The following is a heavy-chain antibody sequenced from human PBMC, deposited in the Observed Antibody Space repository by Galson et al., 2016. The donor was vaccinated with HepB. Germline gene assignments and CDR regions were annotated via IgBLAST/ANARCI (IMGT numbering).Heavy chain of an antibody. CDR3: EAYSDPFEV. D-gene: IGHD3-16*01. CDR2: LFSSGAS. J-gene: IGHJ3*01. CDR1: GFTVSGTY. V-gene: IGHV3-53*01. Sequence: SLRLSCAASGFTVSGTYMSWARPAPGKGLQWVSSLFSSGASFYTESLRGRFTVSRDTSTNTLYLQMNSLRADDSAVYYCEAYSDPFEVWGQGTVVTV.